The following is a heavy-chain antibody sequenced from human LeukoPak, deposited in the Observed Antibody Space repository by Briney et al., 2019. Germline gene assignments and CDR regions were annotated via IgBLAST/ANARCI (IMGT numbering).Heavy chain of an antibody. Sequence: SETLSLTCTVSGGPISSGDYYWSWIRQPPGKGLEWIGYIYYSGSTYYNPSLKSRVTMSVDTSKNQFSLKLSSVTAADTAVYYCARNLRITIFGVVRINWFDPWGQGTLVTVSS. CDR2: IYYSGST. CDR1: GGPISSGDYY. D-gene: IGHD3-3*01. J-gene: IGHJ5*02. V-gene: IGHV4-30-4*08. CDR3: ARNLRITIFGVVRINWFDP.